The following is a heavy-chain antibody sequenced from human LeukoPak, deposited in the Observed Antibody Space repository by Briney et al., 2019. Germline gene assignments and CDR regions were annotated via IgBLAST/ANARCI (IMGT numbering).Heavy chain of an antibody. CDR3: ARDPEYDFWSGYHGDY. D-gene: IGHD3-3*01. CDR1: GFTFSSYS. V-gene: IGHV3-48*01. Sequence: GGSLRLSCAASGFTFSSYSMNWVRQAPGKGLEWVSYISSSSSTIYYADSVKGRFTISRDNAKNSLYLQMNSLRAEDTAVYYCARDPEYDFWSGYHGDYWGQGTLVTVSS. CDR2: ISSSSSTI. J-gene: IGHJ4*02.